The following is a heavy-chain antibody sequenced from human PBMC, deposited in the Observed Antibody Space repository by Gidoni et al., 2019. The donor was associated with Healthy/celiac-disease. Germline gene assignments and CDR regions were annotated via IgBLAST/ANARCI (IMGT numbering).Heavy chain of an antibody. CDR1: GGSLSSRSYY. Sequence: QLQLQESCPGLVKPSETLSLTCTVSGGSLSSRSYYWGWIRPPPGKGLEWIGSIYYSGSTYYNPSLKSRVTISVDTSKNQFSLKLSSVTAADTAVYYCARPVQYYDILTGYQWYFDLWGRGTLVTVSS. CDR2: IYYSGST. J-gene: IGHJ2*01. V-gene: IGHV4-39*01. CDR3: ARPVQYYDILTGYQWYFDL. D-gene: IGHD3-9*01.